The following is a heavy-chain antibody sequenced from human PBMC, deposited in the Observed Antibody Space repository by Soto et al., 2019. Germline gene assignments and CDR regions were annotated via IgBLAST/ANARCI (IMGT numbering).Heavy chain of an antibody. D-gene: IGHD2-21*01. CDR2: IYYSGST. CDR1: GDSISIYY. CDR3: ARDCGGPFDS. J-gene: IGHJ4*02. V-gene: IGHV4-59*01. Sequence: SETLSLTCTVSGDSISIYYWSWIRQPPGKGLEWLGYIYYSGSTDYNPSLKSRVTILVDTSKSQFSLKLTAVTAADTAVYYCARDCGGPFDSWGQGTLVTVSS.